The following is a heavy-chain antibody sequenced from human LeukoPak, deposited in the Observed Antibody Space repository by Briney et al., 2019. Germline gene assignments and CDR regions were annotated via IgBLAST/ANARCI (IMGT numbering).Heavy chain of an antibody. CDR1: GYTFTSNA. J-gene: IGHJ5*02. CDR3: AREKFGEFHNWFDP. CDR2: INTDTGTP. V-gene: IGHV7-4-1*01. Sequence: ASVKVSCKASGYTFTSNAVNWVRQAPGQGPEWMGWINTDTGTPTYAQGFTGRFVFSLDISVRTAYLQIASLKAEDTAVYYCAREKFGEFHNWFDPWGQGTLVTVSS. D-gene: IGHD3-10*01.